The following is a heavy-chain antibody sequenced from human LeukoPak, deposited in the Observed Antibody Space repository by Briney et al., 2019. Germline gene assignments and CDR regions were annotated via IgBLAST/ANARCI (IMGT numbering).Heavy chain of an antibody. D-gene: IGHD6-6*01. CDR3: ARQSKLQLVFSHPYYYYGMDV. CDR1: GGSFSGYY. J-gene: IGHJ6*02. Sequence: KPSETLSLTCAVYGGSFSGYYWSWIRQPPGKGLEWIGEINHSGSTNYNPSLKSRVTISVDTSKNQFSLKLSSVTAADTAVYYCARQSKLQLVFSHPYYYYGMDVWSQGTTVTVSS. V-gene: IGHV4-34*01. CDR2: INHSGST.